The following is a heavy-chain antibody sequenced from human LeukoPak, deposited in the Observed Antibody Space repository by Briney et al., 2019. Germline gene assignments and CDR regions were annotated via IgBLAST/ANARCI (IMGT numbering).Heavy chain of an antibody. V-gene: IGHV1-18*01. J-gene: IGHJ5*02. CDR3: ARELPDILTGTNSFAP. CDR2: ISAYNGNT. D-gene: IGHD3-9*01. CDR1: GYTFTSYG. Sequence: ASVKVSCKASGYTFTSYGISWVRQAPGQGLEWMGWISAYNGNTNYAQKLQGRVTMTTDTSTSTAYMELRSLRSDDTAVYYCARELPDILTGTNSFAPWGQGTLVTVSS.